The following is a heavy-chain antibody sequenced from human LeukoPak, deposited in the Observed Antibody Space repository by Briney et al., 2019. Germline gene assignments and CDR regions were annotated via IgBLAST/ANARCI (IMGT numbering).Heavy chain of an antibody. V-gene: IGHV3-23*01. J-gene: IGHJ6*02. CDR1: GFTFGDYA. CDR2: ISGSGGST. Sequence: PGGSLRLSCTASGFTFGDYAMSWVRQAPGKGLEWVSAISGSGGSTYYADSVKGRFTISRDNSKNTLYLQMNSLRAEDTAVYYCAKKGYCSSTSCSTYYYYGLDVWGQGTTVTVSS. D-gene: IGHD2-2*01. CDR3: AKKGYCSSTSCSTYYYYGLDV.